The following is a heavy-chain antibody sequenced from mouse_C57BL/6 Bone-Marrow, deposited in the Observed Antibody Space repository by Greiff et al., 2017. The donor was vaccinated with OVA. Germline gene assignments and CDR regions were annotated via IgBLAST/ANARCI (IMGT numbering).Heavy chain of an antibody. D-gene: IGHD4-1*01. J-gene: IGHJ4*01. CDR3: ASDLTGTGAMDY. CDR2: IWGVGST. CDR1: GFSFTSYG. Sequence: VQLQESGPGLVAPSQSLSITCTVSGFSFTSYGVDWVRQSPGKGLEWLGVIWGVGSTNYNSALKSRLSISKDNSKSQVFLKMNSLQTDDTAMYYCASDLTGTGAMDYWGQGTSVTVSS. V-gene: IGHV2-6*01.